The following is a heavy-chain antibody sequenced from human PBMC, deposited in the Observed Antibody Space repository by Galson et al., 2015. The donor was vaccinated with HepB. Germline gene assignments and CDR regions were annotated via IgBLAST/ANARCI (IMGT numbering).Heavy chain of an antibody. CDR1: GYIFTTNG. CDR2: ISINSGNT. Sequence: SVKVSCKASGYIFTTNGISWVRQAPGQGLEWLGWISINSGNTNYVKRLQGRVSMTRDTSTSTAYMELRRLTSDDTAVYYCARDRSHSLDYWGQGALVTVSS. D-gene: IGHD6-6*01. CDR3: ARDRSHSLDY. J-gene: IGHJ4*02. V-gene: IGHV1-18*04.